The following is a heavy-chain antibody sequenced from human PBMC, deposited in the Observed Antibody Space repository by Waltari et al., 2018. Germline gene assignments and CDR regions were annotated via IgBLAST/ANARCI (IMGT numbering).Heavy chain of an antibody. CDR1: GFTFSSYG. J-gene: IGHJ6*02. D-gene: IGHD1-7*01. V-gene: IGHV3-33*01. CDR3: ARDPHNWNYYYYYYGMDV. CDR2: IWYDGSNK. Sequence: QVQLVESGGGVVQPGRSLRLSCAASGFTFSSYGMHWVRQAPGKGLEWVAVIWYDGSNKYYADSVKGRFTISRDNSKNTLYLQMNSLRAEDTAVYYCARDPHNWNYYYYYYGMDVWGQGTTVTVSS.